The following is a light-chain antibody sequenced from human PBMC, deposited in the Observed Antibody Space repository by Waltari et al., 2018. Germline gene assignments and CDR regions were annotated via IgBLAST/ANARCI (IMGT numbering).Light chain of an antibody. CDR1: QSVSGN. V-gene: IGKV3-15*01. Sequence: EIVMTQSPATLSVSPGERATLSCRASQSVSGNLAWYQQQPGQAPRLPIYGASTRDTGIPARFSGSGSGTEFTLTISSLQSEDFAVYYCQQYNNWPRTFGGGTKVEIK. J-gene: IGKJ4*01. CDR3: QQYNNWPRT. CDR2: GAS.